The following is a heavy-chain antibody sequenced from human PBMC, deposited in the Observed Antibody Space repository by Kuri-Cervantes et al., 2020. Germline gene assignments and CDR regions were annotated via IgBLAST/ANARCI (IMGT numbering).Heavy chain of an antibody. CDR3: ARSGYVFLVFDY. Sequence: SETLSLTCTVSGGSISSSSYYWGWIRQPPGKGLEWIGSIYYSGSTYYNPSLKSRVTISVDTSKNQFSLKLSSVTAADTAVYYCARSGYVFLVFDYWGQGTLVTVSS. CDR2: IYYSGST. J-gene: IGHJ4*02. CDR1: GGSISSSSYY. D-gene: IGHD5-12*01. V-gene: IGHV4-39*07.